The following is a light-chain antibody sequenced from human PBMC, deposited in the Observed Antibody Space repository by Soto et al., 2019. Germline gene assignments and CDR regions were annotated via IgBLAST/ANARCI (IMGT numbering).Light chain of an antibody. Sequence: DIPMTQSPSSLSASVGDRVTITCRASQSISSYLNWYQQKPGKAPKLLIYAASSLQSGVPSRFNGSGSGTDFTLTISSLQPEDFATYYCQQSYSTPSTFGPGTRVDIK. CDR3: QQSYSTPST. V-gene: IGKV1-39*01. CDR2: AAS. J-gene: IGKJ3*01. CDR1: QSISSY.